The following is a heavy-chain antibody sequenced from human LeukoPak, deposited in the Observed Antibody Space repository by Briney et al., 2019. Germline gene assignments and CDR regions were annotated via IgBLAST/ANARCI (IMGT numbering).Heavy chain of an antibody. CDR2: FYDSGST. CDR1: GGSINNDY. J-gene: IGHJ3*02. CDR3: ATGMIQLSTDAFDI. Sequence: LETLCLSCAVSGGSINNDYGSWMGGPPGTGREGFGDFYDSGSTSYNPSLQSRVTISVHMSKTQFSLKLSSVTTTDTAVYYCATGMIQLSTDAFDISGQGTKVTVSS. D-gene: IGHD5-18*01. V-gene: IGHV4-59*01.